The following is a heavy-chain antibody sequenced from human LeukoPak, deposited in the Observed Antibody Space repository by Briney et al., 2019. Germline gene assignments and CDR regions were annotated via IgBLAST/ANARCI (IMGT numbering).Heavy chain of an antibody. Sequence: PGGSLRLSCAASGFTFSSYATHWVRQAPGKGLEWVAVISYDGSNKYYADSVKGRFTISRDNSKNTLYLQMNSLRAEDTAVYYCARDPRDDFWSGYFNWFDPWGQGTLVTVSS. CDR3: ARDPRDDFWSGYFNWFDP. CDR2: ISYDGSNK. CDR1: GFTFSSYA. D-gene: IGHD3-3*01. V-gene: IGHV3-30-3*01. J-gene: IGHJ5*02.